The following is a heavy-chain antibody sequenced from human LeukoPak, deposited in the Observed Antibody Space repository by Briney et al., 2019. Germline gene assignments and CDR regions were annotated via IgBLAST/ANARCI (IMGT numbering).Heavy chain of an antibody. CDR3: ARGGGTTDY. J-gene: IGHJ4*02. V-gene: IGHV3-21*01. CDR1: GFTFSSYS. Sequence: GGSLRLSCVASGFTFSSYSMNWVRQAPGKGLEWVSSITRSSYIYYADSVKGRFTISRDNAKNSLYLQMNSLRAEDTAVYYCARGGGTTDYWGQGTLVTVSS. D-gene: IGHD1-1*01. CDR2: ITRSSYI.